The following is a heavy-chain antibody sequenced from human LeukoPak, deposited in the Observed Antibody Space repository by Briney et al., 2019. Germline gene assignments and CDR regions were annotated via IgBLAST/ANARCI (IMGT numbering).Heavy chain of an antibody. Sequence: ASVKVSCKASGGTFSSYAISWVRQAPGQGLEWMGRIIPILGIANYAQKFQGRVTITADKSTSTAYMELSSLRSEDTAVYYCARGSYYDSSGYLDYWGQGTLVTVSS. J-gene: IGHJ4*02. CDR3: ARGSYYDSSGYLDY. D-gene: IGHD3-22*01. V-gene: IGHV1-69*04. CDR2: IIPILGIA. CDR1: GGTFSSYA.